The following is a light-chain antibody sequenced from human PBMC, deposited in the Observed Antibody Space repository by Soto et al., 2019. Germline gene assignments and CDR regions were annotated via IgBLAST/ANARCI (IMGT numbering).Light chain of an antibody. V-gene: IGKV3-11*01. CDR2: DAS. CDR1: QSVSSY. J-gene: IGKJ3*01. Sequence: EIVLTQSPATLSLSPGERATLSCRARQSVSSYLAWYQQKPGQAPRLLIYDASNRATGIPARFSGSGSGTDFPLTISSLEPEDFAVYYCQQRSHWPPTFGPGTKVDIK. CDR3: QQRSHWPPT.